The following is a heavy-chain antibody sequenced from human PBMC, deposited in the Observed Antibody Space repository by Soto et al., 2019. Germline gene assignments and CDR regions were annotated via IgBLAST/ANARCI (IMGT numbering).Heavy chain of an antibody. D-gene: IGHD1-1*01. CDR1: GFTFSSYA. V-gene: IGHV3-30-3*01. J-gene: IGHJ5*02. CDR2: ISYDGSNK. CDR3: AREGTGRYPYNWFDP. Sequence: QVQLVESGGGVVQPGRSLRLSCAASGFTFSSYAMHWVRQAPGKGLEWVAVISYDGSNKYYADSVKGRFTISRDNSKNTLYLQMNSLRAEGTAVYYCAREGTGRYPYNWFDPWGQGTLVTVSS.